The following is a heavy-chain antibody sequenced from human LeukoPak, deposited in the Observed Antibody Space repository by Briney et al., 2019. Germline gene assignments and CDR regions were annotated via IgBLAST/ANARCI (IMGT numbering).Heavy chain of an antibody. CDR3: AKAYYDSSGIRYSDY. J-gene: IGHJ4*02. CDR2: ISGSGGNT. D-gene: IGHD3-22*01. Sequence: GGSLRLSCAASGFTFSSYWMSWVRQAPGKGLEWVSAISGSGGNTYYADSVKGRFTISRDNSKNTLYLQMNSLRAEDTAVYYCAKAYYDSSGIRYSDYWGQGTLVTVSS. CDR1: GFTFSSYW. V-gene: IGHV3-23*01.